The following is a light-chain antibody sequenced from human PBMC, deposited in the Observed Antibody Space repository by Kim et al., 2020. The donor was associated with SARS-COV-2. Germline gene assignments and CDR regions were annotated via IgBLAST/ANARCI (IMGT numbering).Light chain of an antibody. V-gene: IGLV2-18*02. Sequence: GPSVTISCTGTSSDVGSYNRVSWYQQPPGTAPKLMIYEVSNRPSGVPDRFSGSKSGNTASLTISGLQAEDEADYYCSSYTSSSTRVFGGGTQLTVL. CDR3: SSYTSSSTRV. CDR2: EVS. J-gene: IGLJ3*02. CDR1: SSDVGSYNR.